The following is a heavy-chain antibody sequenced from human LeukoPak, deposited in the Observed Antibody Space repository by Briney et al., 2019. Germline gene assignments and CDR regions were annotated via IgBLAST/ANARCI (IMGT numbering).Heavy chain of an antibody. CDR1: GYTFTGYY. V-gene: IGHV1-2*02. Sequence: ASVKVSCKASGYTFTGYYMHWVRQAPGQGLEWMGWINPKSGGTKYAQNFQGRVTMTRDTSISTAYMELSRLRSEDTALYYCAPGYCSSTTCLDVFDSWGQGTMVTVSS. D-gene: IGHD2-2*01. CDR3: APGYCSSTTCLDVFDS. CDR2: INPKSGGT. J-gene: IGHJ3*02.